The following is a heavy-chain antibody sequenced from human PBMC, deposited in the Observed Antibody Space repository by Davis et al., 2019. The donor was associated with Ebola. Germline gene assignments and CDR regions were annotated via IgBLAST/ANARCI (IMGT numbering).Heavy chain of an antibody. J-gene: IGHJ6*02. CDR2: IYYSGST. V-gene: IGHV4-59*12. D-gene: IGHD2-15*01. CDR1: GGSISSYY. Sequence: SETLSLTCTVSGGSISSYYWSWIRQPPGKGLEWIGYIYYSGSTNYNPSLKSRVTISVDKSKNQFSLKLSSVTAADTAVYYCARARPGYCSGGSCYSSYYYGMDVWGQGTTVTVSS. CDR3: ARARPGYCSGGSCYSSYYYGMDV.